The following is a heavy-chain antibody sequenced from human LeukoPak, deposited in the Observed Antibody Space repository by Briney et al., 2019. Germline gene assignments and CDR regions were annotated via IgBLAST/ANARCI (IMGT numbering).Heavy chain of an antibody. CDR3: AAVYYDSSGARAFDI. CDR2: IVVGSGNT. V-gene: IGHV1-58*01. D-gene: IGHD3-22*01. J-gene: IGHJ3*02. CDR1: GFTFTSSA. Sequence: GTSVKVSCKAPGFTFTSSAVQWVRQARGQRLEWIGWIVVGSGNTNYAQKFQERVTITRDMSTSTAYMELSSLRSEDTAVYYCAAVYYDSSGARAFDIWGQGTMVTVSS.